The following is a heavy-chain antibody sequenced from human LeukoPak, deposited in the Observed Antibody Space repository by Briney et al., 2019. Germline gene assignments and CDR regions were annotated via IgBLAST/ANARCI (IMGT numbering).Heavy chain of an antibody. J-gene: IGHJ4*02. V-gene: IGHV4-39*07. D-gene: IGHD2-2*01. CDR1: GGSISSSNYY. CDR3: ARRSAPIYCSYASCYEIDY. CDR2: IYYSGST. Sequence: PSETLSLTCTVSGGSISSSNYYWGWIRQPPGKGLEWIGSIYYSGSTYYNPSLKSRLTISVDTSKNQFSLNLSSVTAADTAVYYCARRSAPIYCSYASCYEIDYWGQGTLVTVSS.